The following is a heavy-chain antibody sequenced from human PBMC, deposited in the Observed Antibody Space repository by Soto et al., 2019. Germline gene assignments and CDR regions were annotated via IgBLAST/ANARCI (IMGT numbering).Heavy chain of an antibody. D-gene: IGHD3-22*01. CDR1: GFTFSSYG. V-gene: IGHV3-30*18. CDR3: AKAAMIVVVMEGFFDY. Sequence: HPVGSLRLSCAASGFTFSSYGMHWVRQAPGKGLEWVAVISYDGSNKYYADSVKGRFTISRDNSKNTLYLQMNSLRAEDTAVYYCAKAAMIVVVMEGFFDYWGQGTLVTVSS. J-gene: IGHJ4*02. CDR2: ISYDGSNK.